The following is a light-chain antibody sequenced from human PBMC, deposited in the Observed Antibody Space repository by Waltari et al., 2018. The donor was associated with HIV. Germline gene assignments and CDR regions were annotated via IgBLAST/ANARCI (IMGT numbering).Light chain of an antibody. Sequence: EIVLTQSPGTLSLSPGERATLSCRASQSVSSSYLAWYQQKPGQAPRLLMYGASSRATGIPDRFSGSGSGTDFTLTISSLQSEDVAVYYCQQYNSWPPYTFGQGTKLEIK. J-gene: IGKJ2*01. CDR2: GAS. V-gene: IGKV3-20*01. CDR3: QQYNSWPPYT. CDR1: QSVSSSY.